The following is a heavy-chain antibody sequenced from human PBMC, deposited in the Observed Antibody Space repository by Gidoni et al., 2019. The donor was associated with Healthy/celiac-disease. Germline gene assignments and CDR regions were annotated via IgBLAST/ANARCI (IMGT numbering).Heavy chain of an antibody. D-gene: IGHD1-1*01. CDR1: GFTFRSYS. V-gene: IGHV3-21*01. Sequence: EVQLVESGGGLVKPGGSLRLSFAASGFTFRSYSMNWVRQAPGKGLEWVSSISSSSSYIYYADSVKGRFTISRDNAKNSLYLQMNSLRAEDTAVYYCARDPSMETGTPKPSDYWGQGTLVTVSS. CDR3: ARDPSMETGTPKPSDY. J-gene: IGHJ4*02. CDR2: ISSSSSYI.